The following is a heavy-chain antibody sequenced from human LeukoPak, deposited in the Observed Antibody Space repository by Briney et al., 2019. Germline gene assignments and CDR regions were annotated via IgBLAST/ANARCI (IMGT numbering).Heavy chain of an antibody. Sequence: ASVKVSCKASGYTFTSYDINWVRQATGQGLEWMGWMNPNSGNTGYAQKFQGRVTMTRNTSISTAYMELSSLRSEDTAVYYCARSVGIAAAGTHNYFDYWGQGTLVTVSS. CDR2: MNPNSGNT. CDR3: ARSVGIAAAGTHNYFDY. D-gene: IGHD6-13*01. V-gene: IGHV1-8*01. CDR1: GYTFTSYD. J-gene: IGHJ4*02.